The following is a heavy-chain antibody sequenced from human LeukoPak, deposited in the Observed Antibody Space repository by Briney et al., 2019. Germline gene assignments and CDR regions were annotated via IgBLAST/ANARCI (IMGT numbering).Heavy chain of an antibody. V-gene: IGHV3-23*01. D-gene: IGHD1-1*01. J-gene: IGHJ4*02. Sequence: PGGSLRLSCVASGFTFSSYDMTWVRQAPGKGLEWVSAISDSGGTTFYADSVKGRFTIYRDNSKNTLFLQMNGLRAEDTAVYYCAKPGTIYGHPFDYWGQGTLVTVSS. CDR2: ISDSGGTT. CDR3: AKPGTIYGHPFDY. CDR1: GFTFSSYD.